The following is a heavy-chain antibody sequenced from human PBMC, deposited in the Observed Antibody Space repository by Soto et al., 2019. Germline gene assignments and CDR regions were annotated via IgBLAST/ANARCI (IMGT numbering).Heavy chain of an antibody. Sequence: QVQLVQSGAEVKKPGSSVKVSCTASGGTFNFYSISWVRQAPGQGLEWVGRVIPMVGMSEYAQKFQGRVTITADKSTSTAYMNLRSLRSEDTAVYYCATNYGSGSAHFDSWGQGPLVTVSS. CDR1: GGTFNFYS. CDR2: VIPMVGMS. V-gene: IGHV1-69*02. D-gene: IGHD3-10*01. J-gene: IGHJ4*02. CDR3: ATNYGSGSAHFDS.